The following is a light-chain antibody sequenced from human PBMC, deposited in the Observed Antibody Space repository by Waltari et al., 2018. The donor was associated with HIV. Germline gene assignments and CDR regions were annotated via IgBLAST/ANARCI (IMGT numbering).Light chain of an antibody. Sequence: QSALTQPPSVSGAPGPRVTIPCTGNRSHIGACYFVHWYQHLPGTAPKLLVYSDINRPSGVPDRFSGSKSGTSASLVITGLQAEDEADYYCQSYDSSLRASVFGGGTKLTVL. CDR2: SDI. V-gene: IGLV1-40*01. CDR1: RSHIGACYF. CDR3: QSYDSSLRASV. J-gene: IGLJ2*01.